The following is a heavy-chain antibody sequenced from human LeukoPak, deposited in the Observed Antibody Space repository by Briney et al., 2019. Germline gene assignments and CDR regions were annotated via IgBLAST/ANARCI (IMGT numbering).Heavy chain of an antibody. J-gene: IGHJ3*02. CDR3: ARGNYDILTGYYTGHNDAFDI. CDR1: GYSFTSYW. Sequence: GESLKISCKGSGYSFTSYWIGWVRQMPGKGLEWMGIIHPGDSDTRYSPSFQGQVTISADKSISTAYLQWSSLKASDTAMYYCARGNYDILTGYYTGHNDAFDIWGQGTMVTVSS. CDR2: IHPGDSDT. D-gene: IGHD3-9*01. V-gene: IGHV5-51*01.